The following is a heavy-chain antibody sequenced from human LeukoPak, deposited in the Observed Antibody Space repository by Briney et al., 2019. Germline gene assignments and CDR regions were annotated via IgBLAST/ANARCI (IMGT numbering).Heavy chain of an antibody. J-gene: IGHJ4*02. V-gene: IGHV3-23*01. CDR3: AKVLNPGVYGSGSYDFDY. D-gene: IGHD3-10*01. CDR1: GFTFSNAW. Sequence: GGSLRLSCAASGFTFSNAWMSWVRQAPGKGLEWVSAISGSGGSTYYADSVKGRFTISRDNSKNTLYLQMNSLRAEDTAVYYCAKVLNPGVYGSGSYDFDYWGQGTLVTVSS. CDR2: ISGSGGST.